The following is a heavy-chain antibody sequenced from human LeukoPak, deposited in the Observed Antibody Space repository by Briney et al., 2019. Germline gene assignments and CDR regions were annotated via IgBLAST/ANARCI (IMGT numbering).Heavy chain of an antibody. D-gene: IGHD3-22*01. CDR2: IKKDGIEK. CDR3: AKDEGRYYYDSSGYYAFDY. V-gene: IGHV3-7*03. J-gene: IGHJ4*02. CDR1: GFTLSSDW. Sequence: GGSLRLSCVVSGFTLSSDWMSWVRQAPGKGLEWVANIKKDGIEKYYVESVKGRFTISRDNSKNTLYLQMNSLRAEDTAVYYCAKDEGRYYYDSSGYYAFDYWGQGTLVTVSS.